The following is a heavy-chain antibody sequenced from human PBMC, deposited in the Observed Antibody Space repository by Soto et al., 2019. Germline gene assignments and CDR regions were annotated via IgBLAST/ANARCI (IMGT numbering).Heavy chain of an antibody. CDR2: ISWNSGSI. J-gene: IGHJ4*02. V-gene: IGHV3-9*01. D-gene: IGHD6-13*01. CDR3: AKDMSIAAAGDFDY. CDR1: GFTFDDYA. Sequence: EVQLVESGGGLVQPGRSLRLSCAASGFTFDDYAMHWVRQAPGKGLEWVSGISWNSGSIGYADSVKGRFTISRDNAKNSLYLQMKSLRAEDTALYYCAKDMSIAAAGDFDYWGQGTLVTVSS.